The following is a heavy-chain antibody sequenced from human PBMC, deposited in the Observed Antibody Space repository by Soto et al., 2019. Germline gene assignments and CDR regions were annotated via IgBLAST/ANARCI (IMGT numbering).Heavy chain of an antibody. V-gene: IGHV3-30*18. CDR3: AKNRLFVVVPAAPMGGRAFDI. CDR1: GFTFSSYG. CDR2: ISYDGSNK. D-gene: IGHD2-2*01. Sequence: GGSLRLSCAASGFTFSSYGMHWVRQAPGKGLEWVAVISYDGSNKYYADSVKGRFTISRDNSKNTLYLQMNSLRAEDTAVYYCAKNRLFVVVPAAPMGGRAFDIWGQGTMVTVSS. J-gene: IGHJ3*02.